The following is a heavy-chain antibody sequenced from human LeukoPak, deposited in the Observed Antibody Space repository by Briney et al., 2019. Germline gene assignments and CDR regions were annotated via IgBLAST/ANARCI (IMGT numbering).Heavy chain of an antibody. V-gene: IGHV1-3*01. CDR2: INACNGNT. Sequence: ASVKVSCKASGYTFINYAINWGRQAPGQRPEWIGWINACNGNTKYSQKFQGRVTITRDTSPSTAYIDLRSLTSEDTGIYYCERGATAAADDYWGQGPLVTVSS. CDR3: ERGATAAADDY. CDR1: GYTFINYA. D-gene: IGHD6-13*01. J-gene: IGHJ4*02.